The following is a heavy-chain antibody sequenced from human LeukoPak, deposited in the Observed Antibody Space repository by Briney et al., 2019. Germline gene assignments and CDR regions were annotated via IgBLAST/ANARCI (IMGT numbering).Heavy chain of an antibody. CDR3: ARDKSHCIGGSCYYYGMDV. V-gene: IGHV4-30-2*01. CDR2: IYHSGST. J-gene: IGHJ6*02. D-gene: IGHD2-15*01. CDR1: GGSISSGGYS. Sequence: PSQTLSLTCAVSGGSISSGGYSWSWIRQPPGKGLEWIGYIYHSGSTYYNPSLKSRVTISVDRSKNQFSLKLSSVTAADTAVYYCARDKSHCIGGSCYYYGMDVWGQGTMVTVSS.